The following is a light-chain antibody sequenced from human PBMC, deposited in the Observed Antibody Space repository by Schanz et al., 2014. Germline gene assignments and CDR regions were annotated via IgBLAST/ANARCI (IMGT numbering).Light chain of an antibody. J-gene: IGKJ1*01. CDR2: DAS. Sequence: EIVLTQSPGTLSFSPGERATLSCRASQSVSSSYLAWYQQKPGQAPRLLIYDASTRATGVPARFSGSGSGTEFTLTISSLQSEDFAVYYCQHYYNWPRTFGQGTKVEIK. CDR1: QSVSSSY. V-gene: IGKV3-15*01. CDR3: QHYYNWPRT.